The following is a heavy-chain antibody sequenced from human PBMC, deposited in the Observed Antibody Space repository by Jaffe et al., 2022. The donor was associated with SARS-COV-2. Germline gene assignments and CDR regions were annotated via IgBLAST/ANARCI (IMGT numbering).Heavy chain of an antibody. CDR3: TRATTVPSAKYWFDS. CDR2: IRSKTYGRTT. V-gene: IGHV3-49*04. Sequence: EVQVVESGGGLVQPGRSLRLSCTASGFTFGDYAMSWVRQAPGKGLEWVGFIRSKTYGRTTEYAASVRGRFTVSRDDSQSIAFLQMNSLKTEDTAVYYCTRATTVPSAKYWFDSWGQGTLVTVSS. J-gene: IGHJ5*01. CDR1: GFTFGDYA. D-gene: IGHD1-1*01.